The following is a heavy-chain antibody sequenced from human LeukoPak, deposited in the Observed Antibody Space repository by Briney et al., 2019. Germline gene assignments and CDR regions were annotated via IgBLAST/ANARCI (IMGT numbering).Heavy chain of an antibody. V-gene: IGHV3-7*01. CDR1: GFTFSSYW. Sequence: PGGSLRLSCAAPGFTFSSYWMSWVRQAPGKGLEWVANIKQDGSEKYYVDSVKGRFTISRDNAKNSLYLQMNSLRAEDTAVYYCARETPPSYNWFDPWGQGTLVTVSS. CDR3: ARETPPSYNWFDP. J-gene: IGHJ5*02. D-gene: IGHD4-23*01. CDR2: IKQDGSEK.